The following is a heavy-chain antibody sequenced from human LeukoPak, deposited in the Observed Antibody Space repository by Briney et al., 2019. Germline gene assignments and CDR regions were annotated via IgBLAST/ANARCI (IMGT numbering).Heavy chain of an antibody. D-gene: IGHD1/OR15-1a*01. CDR1: GYTFTSYD. J-gene: IGHJ4*02. CDR3: PRGGQNNN. V-gene: IGHV1-8*02. CDR2: MNPNSGNT. Sequence: VGSVKVSCKASGYTFTSYDINWVRPATRQGLEWMGWMNPNSGNTGYAQKFQGRVTMTRNTTISTAYMELSSLRSEETASYYCPRGGQNNNWGQGTLVTVSS.